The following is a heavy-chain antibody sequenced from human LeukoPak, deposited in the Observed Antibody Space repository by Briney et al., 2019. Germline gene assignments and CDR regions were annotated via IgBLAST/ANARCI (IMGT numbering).Heavy chain of an antibody. D-gene: IGHD3-22*01. V-gene: IGHV1-69*04. Sequence: SVKVSCKASGGTFTSYAISWVRQAPGQGLEWMGRIIPILGIANYAQKFQGRVTITADKSTSTAYMELSSLRSEDTAVYYCARRTCYYDSSGYLFDYWGQGTLVTVSS. CDR3: ARRTCYYDSSGYLFDY. CDR1: GGTFTSYA. J-gene: IGHJ4*02. CDR2: IIPILGIA.